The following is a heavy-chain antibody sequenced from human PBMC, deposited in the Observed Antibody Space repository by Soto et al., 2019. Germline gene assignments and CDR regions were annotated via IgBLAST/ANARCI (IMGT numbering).Heavy chain of an antibody. CDR2: INHSGST. V-gene: IGHV4-34*01. D-gene: IGHD4-17*01. CDR1: GGSFSGYY. Sequence: SETLSLTCAVYGGSFSGYYWSWIRQPPGKGLEWIGEINHSGSTNYNPSLKSRVTISVDTSKNQFSLKLSSVTAADTAVYYCARGRHGDDPPYYYYYYMDVWGKGTTVTVSS. CDR3: ARGRHGDDPPYYYYYYMDV. J-gene: IGHJ6*03.